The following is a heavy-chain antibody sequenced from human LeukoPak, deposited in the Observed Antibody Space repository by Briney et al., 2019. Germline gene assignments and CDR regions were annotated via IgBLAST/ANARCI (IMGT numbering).Heavy chain of an antibody. V-gene: IGHV4-39*07. Sequence: SETLSLTCAVSGGSISTSNYYWGWVRQPPGKALEWIGNIFYSGSTYYSPSLKSRVTISLDTSRNQFSLKLNSVTAADTAVYYCARAVGYGDNSVHYYYYMDVWGKGTTVTVSS. CDR2: IFYSGST. J-gene: IGHJ6*03. CDR1: GGSISTSNYY. CDR3: ARAVGYGDNSVHYYYYMDV. D-gene: IGHD4-23*01.